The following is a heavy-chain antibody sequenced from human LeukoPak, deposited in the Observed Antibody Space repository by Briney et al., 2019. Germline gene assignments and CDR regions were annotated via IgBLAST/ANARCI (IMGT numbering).Heavy chain of an antibody. CDR2: IYHSGST. CDR1: GGSISSGSYY. J-gene: IGHJ4*02. V-gene: IGHV4-31*03. Sequence: SETLSLTCSVSGGSISSGSYYWNWIRQHPGMGLEWIEYIYHSGSTSYNPSLKSRVSISVDTSKNQFSLRLSSVTVADTAVYYCARGPRDYGSGSYYNVLAFDYWGQGTLVTVSS. D-gene: IGHD3-10*01. CDR3: ARGPRDYGSGSYYNVLAFDY.